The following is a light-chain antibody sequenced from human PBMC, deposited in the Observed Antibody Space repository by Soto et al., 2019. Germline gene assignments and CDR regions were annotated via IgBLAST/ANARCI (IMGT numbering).Light chain of an antibody. CDR3: QQYGTSPWT. CDR2: DAS. CDR1: QSVSSSY. J-gene: IGKJ1*01. Sequence: EIVLTQSPATLSLSPGERATLSCGASQSVSSSYLAWYQQRPALAPRLLIYDASSRAAAIPDRFTGSGSGTNFTLTISRLEPEQFAVYFFQQYGTSPWTFGQEPKVEVK. V-gene: IGKV3D-20*01.